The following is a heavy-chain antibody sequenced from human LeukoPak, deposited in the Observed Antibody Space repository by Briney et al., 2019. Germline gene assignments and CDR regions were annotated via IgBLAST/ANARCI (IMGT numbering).Heavy chain of an antibody. CDR3: ARGALGIYTFDI. V-gene: IGHV4-34*01. D-gene: IGHD1-1*01. Sequence: SETLSLTCAVYGGSFSGYYWAWIRHPPGKGLEWVGEMHHSVATNYNPSLKSRVSISGDPSRNQVSLHLTSVIAADTAIYYSARGALGIYTFDIWGQGTFVTVSA. CDR2: MHHSVAT. J-gene: IGHJ3*02. CDR1: GGSFSGYY.